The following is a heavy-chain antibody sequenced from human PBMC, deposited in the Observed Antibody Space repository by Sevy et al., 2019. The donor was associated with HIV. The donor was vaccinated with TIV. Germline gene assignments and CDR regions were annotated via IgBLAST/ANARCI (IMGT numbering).Heavy chain of an antibody. CDR3: ARDSGYSINWYPAY. CDR1: GFTFSSHG. D-gene: IGHD6-13*01. CDR2: MSYDGSYK. Sequence: GGSLRLSCAASGFTFSSHGMHWVRQAPGKGLEWVAVMSYDGSYKSYGDSVKGRLTISRDDSKNALYLQMNSLRPEDTAMYYCARDSGYSINWYPAYWGQGTLVTVSS. J-gene: IGHJ4*02. V-gene: IGHV3-30*03.